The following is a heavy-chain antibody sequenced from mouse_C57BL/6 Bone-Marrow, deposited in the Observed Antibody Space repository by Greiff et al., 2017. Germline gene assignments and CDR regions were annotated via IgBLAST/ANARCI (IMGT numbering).Heavy chain of an antibody. CDR2: IDPDTGGT. Sequence: VQLQQSGAELVRPGASVTLSCKASGYTFTDYEMHWVKQTPVHGLEWIGAIDPDTGGTAYNQKFKGKATLTADKSSSTAYMELRSLTSEDSAVYYCTDYYGSSYDDYAMDGWGQGTSVTVS. J-gene: IGHJ4*01. CDR1: GYTFTDYE. V-gene: IGHV1-15*01. D-gene: IGHD1-1*01. CDR3: TDYYGSSYDDYAMDG.